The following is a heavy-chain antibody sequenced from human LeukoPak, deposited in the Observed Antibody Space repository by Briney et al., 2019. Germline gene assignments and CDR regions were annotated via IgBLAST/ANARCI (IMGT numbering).Heavy chain of an antibody. CDR3: ARKKGGGPTDY. J-gene: IGHJ4*02. CDR1: GGSISSGGYS. CDR2: IYHSGST. D-gene: IGHD2-15*01. V-gene: IGHV4-30-2*01. Sequence: SETLSLTCAVSGGSISSGGYSWSRIRQPPGKGLEWIGYIYHSGSTYYNPSLKSRVTISVDRSKNQFSLKLSSVTAADTAAYYCARKKGGGPTDYWGQGTLVTVSS.